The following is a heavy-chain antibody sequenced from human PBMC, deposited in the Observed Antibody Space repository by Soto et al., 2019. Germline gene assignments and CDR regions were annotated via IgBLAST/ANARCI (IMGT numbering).Heavy chain of an antibody. CDR2: ISSSSSYT. J-gene: IGHJ3*02. CDR3: ARVGSSGKDAFDI. CDR1: GFTFSDYY. Sequence: GGSLRLSCASSGFTFSDYYMSWIRQAPGKWLEWVSYISSSSSYTNYADSVKGRFTISRDNAKNSLYLQMNSLRAEDTAVYYCARVGSSGKDAFDIWGQGTMVTVS. V-gene: IGHV3-11*06. D-gene: IGHD3-22*01.